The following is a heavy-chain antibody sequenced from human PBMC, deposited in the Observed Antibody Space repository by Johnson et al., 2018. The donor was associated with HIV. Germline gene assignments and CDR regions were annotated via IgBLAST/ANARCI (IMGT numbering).Heavy chain of an antibody. Sequence: QVQLMESGGGLVKPGGSLRLSCAASGFTFSDYYMSWIRQTPGKGLEWLSYISSSGSSIYYADSVKGRFTISRDNARNSLYLQMNSLRAEDTAVFYCARATIYDYYDSSGYPHHDAFDVWGQGTMVTVSS. J-gene: IGHJ3*01. V-gene: IGHV3-11*04. CDR3: ARATIYDYYDSSGYPHHDAFDV. CDR2: ISSSGSSI. D-gene: IGHD3-22*01. CDR1: GFTFSDYY.